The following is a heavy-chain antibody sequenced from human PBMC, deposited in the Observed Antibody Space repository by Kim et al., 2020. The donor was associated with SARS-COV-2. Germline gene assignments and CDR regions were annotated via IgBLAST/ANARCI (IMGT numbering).Heavy chain of an antibody. D-gene: IGHD2-2*01. CDR1: GYNLIHYA. CDR2: INGGDGNT. J-gene: IGHJ6*02. V-gene: IGHV1-3*01. CDR3: ARTRIPVTPKGYYGMDV. Sequence: ASVKVSCKTSGYNLIHYAIQWVRQAPGHRLEWMGWINGGDGNTKYSQKFQYRVTITRVTSADTAYMELSSLASEDTALYYCARTRIPVTPKGYYGMDVWGQGTTVTVSS.